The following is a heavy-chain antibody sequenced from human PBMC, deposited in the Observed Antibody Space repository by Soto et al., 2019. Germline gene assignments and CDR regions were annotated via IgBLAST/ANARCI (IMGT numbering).Heavy chain of an antibody. Sequence: QVQLVQSGAEVKNPGASVKVSCKASGYTFTRYGIGWARQAPGQGLEWMGWINTYNGNTNYAQNVQGRATLTTDPSTSRAYMELRILRSNDTAIYYCAMVDVYVTPSPQDVWGEGTTVIVSS. V-gene: IGHV1-18*01. CDR3: AMVDVYVTPSPQDV. J-gene: IGHJ6*04. D-gene: IGHD3-16*01. CDR2: INTYNGNT. CDR1: GYTFTRYG.